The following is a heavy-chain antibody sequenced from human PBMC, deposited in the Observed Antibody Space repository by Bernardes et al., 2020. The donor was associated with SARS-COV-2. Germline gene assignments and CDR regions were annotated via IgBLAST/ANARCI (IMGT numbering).Heavy chain of an antibody. J-gene: IGHJ6*02. D-gene: IGHD6-6*01. Sequence: GGSLRLSRAASGFTFSSYSMNWVRQAPGKGLEWVSSISSSSSYIYYADSVKGRFTISRDNAKNSLYLQMNSLRAEDTAVYYCARDHQPSSSSLVFYYYYYGMDVWGQGTTVTVSS. CDR1: GFTFSSYS. V-gene: IGHV3-21*01. CDR3: ARDHQPSSSSLVFYYYYYGMDV. CDR2: ISSSSSYI.